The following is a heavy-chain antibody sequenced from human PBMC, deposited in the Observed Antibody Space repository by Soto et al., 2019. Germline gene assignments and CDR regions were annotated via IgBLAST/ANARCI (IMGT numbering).Heavy chain of an antibody. CDR2: IYPGDSDT. V-gene: IGHV5-51*01. Sequence: PGESLKISCKGSGYSFTSYWIGWVRQMPGKGLEWMGIIYPGDSDTRYSPSFQGQVTISADKSISTAYLQWSSLKASDTAMYYCARHTRWLPARGVVVIGDAFDIWGQGTMVTVSS. CDR3: ARHTRWLPARGVVVIGDAFDI. J-gene: IGHJ3*02. CDR1: GYSFTSYW. D-gene: IGHD2-21*01.